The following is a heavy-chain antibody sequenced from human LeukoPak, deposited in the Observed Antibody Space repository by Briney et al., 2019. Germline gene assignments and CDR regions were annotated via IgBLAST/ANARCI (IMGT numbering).Heavy chain of an antibody. CDR2: IYSGGST. Sequence: PGGSLRLSCAASGFTVSSNYMSWVRQAPGKGLEWVSVIYSGGSTYYADSVKGRFTISRDNSKNTLYLQMNSLRAEDTAVYYCARVSPQKLEPVSYWGQGTLVTVSS. J-gene: IGHJ4*02. V-gene: IGHV3-53*01. D-gene: IGHD1-1*01. CDR1: GFTVSSNY. CDR3: ARVSPQKLEPVSY.